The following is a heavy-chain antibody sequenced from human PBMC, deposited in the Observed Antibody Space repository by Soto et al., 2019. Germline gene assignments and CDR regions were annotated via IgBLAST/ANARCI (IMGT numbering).Heavy chain of an antibody. J-gene: IGHJ4*02. D-gene: IGHD1-26*01. CDR3: AKAWSGSDCCFDY. Sequence: EVQLLESGGGLVQPGGSLRLSCAAPGFTFTTYAVNWARQAPGKGLEWLSTITGAGGTYYADSVKGRFTISRDNSKNTLYLQMNSLRAEDTAVYYCAKAWSGSDCCFDYWGQGTLVTVSS. CDR1: GFTFTTYA. V-gene: IGHV3-23*01. CDR2: ITGAGGT.